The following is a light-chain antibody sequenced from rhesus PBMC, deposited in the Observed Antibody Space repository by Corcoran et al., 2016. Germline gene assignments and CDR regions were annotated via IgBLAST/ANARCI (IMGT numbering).Light chain of an antibody. CDR3: QHYYCTPFT. CDR1: QGITND. V-gene: IGKV1-25*01. J-gene: IGKJ3*01. Sequence: DIQMTQSPSSLSASVGDRVTITCRASQGITNDLAWYQQKTGETPKLLIYEASSLQSGIPSRFSGSGSGTDFTLTISSLQSEDFATYYGQHYYCTPFTFGPGTKLDIK. CDR2: EAS.